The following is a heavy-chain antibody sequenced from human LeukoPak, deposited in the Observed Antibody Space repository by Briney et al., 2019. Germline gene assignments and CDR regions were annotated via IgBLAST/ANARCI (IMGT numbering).Heavy chain of an antibody. CDR1: GFTFSSYG. D-gene: IGHD6-13*01. V-gene: IGHV3-30*03. CDR2: ISYDGSNK. CDR3: ASSTRSLPDAFDI. Sequence: PGRSLRLSCAASGFTFSSYGMHWVRQAPGKGLEWVAVISYDGSNKYYADSVKGRFTISRDNSKNTLYLQMNSLRAEDTAVYYCASSTRSLPDAFDIWGQGTMVTVSS. J-gene: IGHJ3*02.